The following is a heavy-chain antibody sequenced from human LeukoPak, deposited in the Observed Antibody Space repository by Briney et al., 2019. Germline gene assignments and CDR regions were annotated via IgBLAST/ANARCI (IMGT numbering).Heavy chain of an antibody. J-gene: IGHJ4*02. Sequence: TETLSLTCAVYGGSFSGYYWSWIRQPPGKGLEWIGEINHSGSTNYNPSLKSRVTISVDTSKDQFSLKLSSVTAADTAVYYCASRYYYYDSSGYAYWGQGTLVTVSS. CDR1: GGSFSGYY. CDR2: INHSGST. CDR3: ASRYYYYDSSGYAY. D-gene: IGHD3-22*01. V-gene: IGHV4-34*01.